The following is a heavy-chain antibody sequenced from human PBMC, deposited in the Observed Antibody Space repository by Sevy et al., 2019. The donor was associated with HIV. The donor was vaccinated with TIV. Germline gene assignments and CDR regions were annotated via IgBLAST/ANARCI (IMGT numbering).Heavy chain of an antibody. J-gene: IGHJ3*02. Sequence: LSLTCAASGFTFSDYYMSWIRQAPGKGLEWVSYISSSGSTIYYADSVKGRFTISRDNAKNSLYLQMNSLRAEDTAVYYCARGATEHDAFDIWGQGTMVTVSS. CDR2: ISSSGSTI. V-gene: IGHV3-11*01. CDR3: ARGATEHDAFDI. CDR1: GFTFSDYY.